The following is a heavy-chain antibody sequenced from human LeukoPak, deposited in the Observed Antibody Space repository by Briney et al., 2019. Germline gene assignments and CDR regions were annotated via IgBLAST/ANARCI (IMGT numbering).Heavy chain of an antibody. D-gene: IGHD5-24*01. CDR2: IYPGDSDT. Sequence: GESLMISCKGSGCSFTSYWIGWVRQMPGKGLEWMGIIYPGDSDTSYSPSFQGQVTISADKSISTAYLQWSSLKASDTAMYYCARRRDGYNYEGAFDVWGQGTMVTVSS. J-gene: IGHJ3*01. CDR1: GCSFTSYW. CDR3: ARRRDGYNYEGAFDV. V-gene: IGHV5-51*01.